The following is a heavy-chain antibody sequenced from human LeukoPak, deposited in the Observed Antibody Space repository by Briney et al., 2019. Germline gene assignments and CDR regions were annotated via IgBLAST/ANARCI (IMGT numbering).Heavy chain of an antibody. Sequence: PGRSLRLSCTASGFTFGDYAMSWFRQAPGKGLEWVGVIRSKAYGGTTEYAASVKGRFTISRDDSKNIAYLQMNSLKTEDTAVYYCTRVDSSSRDWDYWGQGTLVTASS. V-gene: IGHV3-49*03. CDR3: TRVDSSSRDWDY. D-gene: IGHD6-13*01. J-gene: IGHJ4*02. CDR2: IRSKAYGGTT. CDR1: GFTFGDYA.